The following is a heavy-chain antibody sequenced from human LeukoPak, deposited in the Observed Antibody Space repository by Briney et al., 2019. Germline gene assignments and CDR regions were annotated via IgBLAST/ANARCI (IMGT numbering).Heavy chain of an antibody. CDR2: MNPNSGTT. V-gene: IGHV1-8*01. D-gene: IGHD1-20*01. J-gene: IGHJ4*02. Sequence: ASVKVSCKASGYTFTSYDFNWVRQAPGQGPEWIGWMNPNSGTTGYAQKFQGRVTMTRDTSISTAYMDLSSLRSEDTAVYYCARAPRNCGFDYWGQGTLVTVSS. CDR3: ARAPRNCGFDY. CDR1: GYTFTSYD.